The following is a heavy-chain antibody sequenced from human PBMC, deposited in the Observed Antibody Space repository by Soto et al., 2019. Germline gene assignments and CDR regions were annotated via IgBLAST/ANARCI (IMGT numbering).Heavy chain of an antibody. CDR2: ISSNGGTT. Sequence: EVQLAESGGGMVQPGGSLRLSCVASGFTFSSYDMHWVRQAPGKGLEYVSSISSNGGTTYYGNSVKGRFTISRDYSKNTLYLQMGSLRAEDMAVYYRVRRVSGNYDYWGQGPLVTVSS. D-gene: IGHD4-4*01. CDR3: VRRVSGNYDY. V-gene: IGHV3-64*01. J-gene: IGHJ4*02. CDR1: GFTFSSYD.